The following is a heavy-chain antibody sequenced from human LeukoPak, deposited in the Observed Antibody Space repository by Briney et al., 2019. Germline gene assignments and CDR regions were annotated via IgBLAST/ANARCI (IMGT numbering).Heavy chain of an antibody. CDR1: GGSISSGSYY. J-gene: IGHJ6*03. CDR2: IYTSGST. Sequence: SQTLSLTCTVSGGSISSGSYYWSWIRQPAGKGLEWIGRIYTSGSTNYNPSLKSRVTISVDTSKNQFSLKLSSVTAADTAVYYCARARNNYYGSGSLYYYYMDVWGKGTTVTISS. V-gene: IGHV4-61*02. CDR3: ARARNNYYGSGSLYYYYMDV. D-gene: IGHD3-10*01.